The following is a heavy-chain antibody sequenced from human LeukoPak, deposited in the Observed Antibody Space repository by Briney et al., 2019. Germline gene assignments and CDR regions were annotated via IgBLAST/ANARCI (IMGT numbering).Heavy chain of an antibody. CDR3: ARERLAAADY. Sequence: GGSLRLSCVVSGATFSNLWMNWVRQAPGKGLEWVSSISSSSSYIYYADSVKGRFTISRDNAKNSLYLQMNSLRAEDTAVYYCARERLAAADYWGQGTLVTVSS. V-gene: IGHV3-21*01. D-gene: IGHD6-13*01. CDR1: GATFSNLW. J-gene: IGHJ4*02. CDR2: ISSSSSYI.